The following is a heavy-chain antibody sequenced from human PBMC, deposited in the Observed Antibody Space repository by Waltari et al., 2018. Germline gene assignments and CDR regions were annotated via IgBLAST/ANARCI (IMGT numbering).Heavy chain of an antibody. D-gene: IGHD2-15*01. CDR1: GESVRSNNW. CDR2: SHRSGRT. Sequence: QLQLQESGPGLVKPSGTLSLTCTVSGESVRSNNWWSWVRQPPEKGLEWIGQSHRSGRTNYNPSLESRVTISIDTANNQFSLKVTSTTAADTAVYYCARDRGRGLYLESWGQGTLVTVSP. CDR3: ARDRGRGLYLES. V-gene: IGHV4-4*02. J-gene: IGHJ4*02.